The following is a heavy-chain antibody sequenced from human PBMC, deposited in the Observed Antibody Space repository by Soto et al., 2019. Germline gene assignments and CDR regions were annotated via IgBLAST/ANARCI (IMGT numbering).Heavy chain of an antibody. Sequence: GGSLRLSCAASGFTFSNAWMSWVRQAPGKGLEWVGRIKSKTDGGTTDYAAPVKGRFTISRDDSKDTLYLQMNSLKTEDTAVYYCTTEPLRCFDWSPGGWGQGTLVTVSS. D-gene: IGHD3-9*01. CDR1: GFTFSNAW. CDR2: IKSKTDGGTT. J-gene: IGHJ4*02. V-gene: IGHV3-15*01. CDR3: TTEPLRCFDWSPGG.